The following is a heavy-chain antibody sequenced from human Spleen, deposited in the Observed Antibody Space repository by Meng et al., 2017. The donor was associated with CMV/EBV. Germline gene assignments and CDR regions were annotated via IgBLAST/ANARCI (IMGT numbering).Heavy chain of an antibody. V-gene: IGHV1-69*05. D-gene: IGHD2-2*01. CDR1: GGTFSNYA. J-gene: IGHJ4*02. CDR2: IIPIFGKV. CDR3: ARYCGTTTCYPDYYFDY. Sequence: SVKVSCKASGGTFSNYAISWVRQAPGQGLEWMGGIIPIFGKVNYTQKFQGRVTITTDESTSTAYMELSSLRSEDTAVYYCARYCGTTTCYPDYYFDYWGQGTLVTVSS.